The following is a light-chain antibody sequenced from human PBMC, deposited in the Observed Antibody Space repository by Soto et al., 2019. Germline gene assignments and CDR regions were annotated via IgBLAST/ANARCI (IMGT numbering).Light chain of an antibody. Sequence: QSALTQPASVSGSPGQSITISCTGTSSDVGGYNYVSWYQQHPGKAPKLMIYEFSNRPSGVSNRFSGSKSGNTASLTISGLQAEDEADYYCSSYTSSSTQVFGGGTQLTVL. V-gene: IGLV2-14*01. CDR3: SSYTSSSTQV. CDR2: EFS. CDR1: SSDVGGYNY. J-gene: IGLJ3*02.